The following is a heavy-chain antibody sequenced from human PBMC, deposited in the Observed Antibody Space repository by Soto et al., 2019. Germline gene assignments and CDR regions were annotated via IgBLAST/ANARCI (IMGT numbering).Heavy chain of an antibody. CDR1: GGSISSVGYS. Sequence: PSETLSLTCAVPGGSISSVGYSWNWIRQPPGKGLEWIGYIYHSGSTYYSPSLKSRVTISVDRSTTQFTLKLSSVTAADTAVYYCASSSTAAPLNYWGQGALVTVSS. J-gene: IGHJ4*02. CDR3: ASSSTAAPLNY. V-gene: IGHV4-30-2*01. CDR2: IYHSGST. D-gene: IGHD6-6*01.